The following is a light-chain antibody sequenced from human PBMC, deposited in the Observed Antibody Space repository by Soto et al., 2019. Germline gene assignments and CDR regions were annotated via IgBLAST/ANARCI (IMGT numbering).Light chain of an antibody. CDR2: AAS. J-gene: IGKJ1*01. CDR1: QSISSY. CDR3: QQSFSAPWT. V-gene: IGKV1-39*01. Sequence: DIQMTQSPSSLSASFGDRVTITCRASQSISSYLNWYQQKPGKVPKLLIYAASSLQGGVPSRFSGSGSGTDFTLTISSLQPEDFATYYCQQSFSAPWTFGQGTKVDIK.